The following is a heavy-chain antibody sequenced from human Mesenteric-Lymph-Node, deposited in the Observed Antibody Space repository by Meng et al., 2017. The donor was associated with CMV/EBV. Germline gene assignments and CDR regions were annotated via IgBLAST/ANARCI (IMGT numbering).Heavy chain of an antibody. CDR2: INEDGSVK. CDR3: ARDTNYRDSSGYYYDVFDI. D-gene: IGHD3-22*01. Sequence: GESLKISCAASGFTFSNYWMIWVRQAPGKGLEWVANINEDGSVKYYVESVKGRFTISRDNAKNSLYLQMNSLRAEDTAVYYCARDTNYRDSSGYYYDVFDIWGQGTMVTVSS. V-gene: IGHV3-7*01. CDR1: GFTFSNYW. J-gene: IGHJ3*02.